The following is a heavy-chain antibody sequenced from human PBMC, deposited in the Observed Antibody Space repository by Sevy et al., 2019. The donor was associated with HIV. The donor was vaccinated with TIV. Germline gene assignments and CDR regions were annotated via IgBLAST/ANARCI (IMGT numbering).Heavy chain of an antibody. J-gene: IGHJ6*02. CDR1: GFTFSSYS. CDR2: ISSSSSYI. CDR3: ARHRGYSSGWFEGRYYYYGMDV. Sequence: GGSLRLSCAASGFTFSSYSMNWVRQAPGKGLEWVSSISSSSSYIYYADSVKGRFTISRDNAKNSLYLQMNSLRAEDTAVYYCARHRGYSSGWFEGRYYYYGMDVWGQGTTVTVSS. D-gene: IGHD6-19*01. V-gene: IGHV3-21*01.